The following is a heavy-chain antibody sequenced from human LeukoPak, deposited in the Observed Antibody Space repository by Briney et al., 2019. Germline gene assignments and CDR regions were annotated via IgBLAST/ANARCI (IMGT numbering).Heavy chain of an antibody. CDR3: ARLPWRSSWYWFDP. CDR1: GGSITSGSYY. V-gene: IGHV4-61*02. D-gene: IGHD6-13*01. Sequence: PSETLSLTCTVSGGSITSGSYYWSWIRQPAGKGLEWIGRIYTSGSTNYNPSLKSRVTMSVDTSKNQFSLKLSSVTAADTAVYYCARLPWRSSWYWFDPWGQGTLVTVSS. J-gene: IGHJ5*02. CDR2: IYTSGST.